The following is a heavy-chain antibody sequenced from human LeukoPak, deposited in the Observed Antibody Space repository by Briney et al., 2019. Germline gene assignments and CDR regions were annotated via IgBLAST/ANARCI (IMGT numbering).Heavy chain of an antibody. CDR3: ARDASSSGYLPH. CDR2: IYHSGST. CDR1: GGSISSSNW. Sequence: PSETLSLTCGVSGGSISSSNWWSWVRQPPGKGLDWIGEIYHSGSTDYNPSLKSRVTISVDKSKNQFSLKLSSVTAADTAVYYCARDASSSGYLPHWGQGTLVTVSS. J-gene: IGHJ4*02. D-gene: IGHD3-22*01. V-gene: IGHV4-4*02.